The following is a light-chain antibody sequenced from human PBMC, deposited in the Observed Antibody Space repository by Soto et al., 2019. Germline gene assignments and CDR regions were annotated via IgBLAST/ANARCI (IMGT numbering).Light chain of an antibody. Sequence: EVVMTQSPATLSVSPGERATLSCRASQSVDSNLAWYQQKPGQAPRLLIHGASTRATGIPARFSGSGSGTEFTRTISSLQSEDFAVYYGQQYNNWPPYTFGQGTKLEIK. CDR2: GAS. CDR1: QSVDSN. J-gene: IGKJ2*01. V-gene: IGKV3-15*01. CDR3: QQYNNWPPYT.